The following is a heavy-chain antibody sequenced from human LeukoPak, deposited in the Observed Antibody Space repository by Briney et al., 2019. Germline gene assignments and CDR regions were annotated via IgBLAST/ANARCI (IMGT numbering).Heavy chain of an antibody. CDR3: AKDKTGHLWFGELLSYFDY. D-gene: IGHD3-10*01. J-gene: IGHJ4*02. Sequence: PGGSLRLSCAASGFTFSSYGMSWVRQAPGKGLEWVSAISGSGGSTYYADSVKGRFTISRDNSKNTLYLQMNSLRAEDTAVYYCAKDKTGHLWFGELLSYFDYWGQGTLVTVSS. CDR2: ISGSGGST. V-gene: IGHV3-23*01. CDR1: GFTFSSYG.